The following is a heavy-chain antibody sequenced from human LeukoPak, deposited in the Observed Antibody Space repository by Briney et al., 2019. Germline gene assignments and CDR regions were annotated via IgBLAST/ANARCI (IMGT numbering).Heavy chain of an antibody. CDR3: AKVLDPGYNLVGLNPLDF. CDR1: GFTFSSYA. J-gene: IGHJ4*02. V-gene: IGHV3-23*01. CDR2: INGNGGST. Sequence: GGSLRLSCAASGFTFSSYAMNWVRQAPGKGLEWVSSINGNGGSTYYADSVKGRFTISRDNSKNTLYLHMNTLRAEDTAEYYCAKVLDPGYNLVGLNPLDFWGQGTLVTVSS. D-gene: IGHD1-26*01.